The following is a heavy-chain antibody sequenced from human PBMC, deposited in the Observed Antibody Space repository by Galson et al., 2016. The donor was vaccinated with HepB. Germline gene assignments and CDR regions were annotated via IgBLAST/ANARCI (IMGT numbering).Heavy chain of an antibody. CDR1: GFTFSSYG. CDR3: ARDRYCSGGSCYLSWYFDL. D-gene: IGHD2-15*01. J-gene: IGHJ2*01. Sequence: SLRLSCAASGFTFSSYGMNWVRQAPGKGLEWVSYITCGSSTIYYADSVRGRSPISRDTAKNSLYLQMNSLRDEDTAVYYCARDRYCSGGSCYLSWYFDLWGRGTLVTVSS. V-gene: IGHV3-48*02. CDR2: ITCGSSTI.